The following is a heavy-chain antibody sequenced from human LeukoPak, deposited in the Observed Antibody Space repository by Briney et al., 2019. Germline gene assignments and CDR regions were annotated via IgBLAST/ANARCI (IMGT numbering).Heavy chain of an antibody. J-gene: IGHJ4*02. Sequence: SETLSLTCAVYGGSFSGYYWSWIRQPPGKGLEWIGEINHSGSTNYNPSLKSRVTISVDTSKNQFSLKLSSVTAADTAVYYCARGPTYDSSGYNFDYWGQGTLVTVSS. D-gene: IGHD3-22*01. CDR2: INHSGST. CDR3: ARGPTYDSSGYNFDY. V-gene: IGHV4-34*01. CDR1: GGSFSGYY.